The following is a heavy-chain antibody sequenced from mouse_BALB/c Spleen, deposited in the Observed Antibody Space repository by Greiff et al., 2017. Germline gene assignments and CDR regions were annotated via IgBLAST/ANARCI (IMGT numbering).Heavy chain of an antibody. CDR3: ASGNYEGFDY. CDR1: GFTFSSFG. D-gene: IGHD2-1*01. J-gene: IGHJ2*01. Sequence: EVQGVESGGGLVQPGGSRKLSCAASGFTFSSFGMHWVRQAPEKGLEWVAYISSGSSTIYYADTVKGRFTISRDNPKNTLFLQMTSLRSEDTAMYYCASGNYEGFDYWGQGTTLTVSS. CDR2: ISSGSSTI. V-gene: IGHV5-17*02.